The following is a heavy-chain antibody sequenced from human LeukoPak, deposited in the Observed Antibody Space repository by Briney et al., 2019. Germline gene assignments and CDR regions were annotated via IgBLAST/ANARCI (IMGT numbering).Heavy chain of an antibody. CDR3: AKVPAAAVFSYYYYMDV. D-gene: IGHD6-13*01. CDR1: GFTVSSNY. CDR2: IYSGGST. J-gene: IGHJ6*03. V-gene: IGHV3-53*01. Sequence: PGGSLRLSCAASGFTVSSNYMSWVRQAPGKGLEWVSVIYSGGSTYYADSVKGRFTISRDNSKNTLYLQMNSLRAEDTAVYYCAKVPAAAVFSYYYYMDVWGKGTTVTVSS.